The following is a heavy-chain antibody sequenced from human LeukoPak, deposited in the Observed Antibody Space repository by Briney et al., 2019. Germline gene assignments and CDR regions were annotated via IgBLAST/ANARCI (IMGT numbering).Heavy chain of an antibody. V-gene: IGHV1-58*02. CDR2: IVVGSGNT. CDR3: AVYSGSFSRAFDI. Sequence: GASVKVSCKASGGTFSSYAISWVRQAPGQRLEWIGWIVVGSGNTNYAQKFQERVTITRDMSTSTAYMELSSLRSEDTAVYYCAVYSGSFSRAFDIWGQGTMVTVSS. CDR1: GGTFSSYA. J-gene: IGHJ3*02. D-gene: IGHD1-26*01.